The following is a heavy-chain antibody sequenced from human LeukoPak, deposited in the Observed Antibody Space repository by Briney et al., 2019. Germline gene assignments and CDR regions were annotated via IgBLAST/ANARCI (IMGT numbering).Heavy chain of an antibody. CDR2: IYSGGNT. J-gene: IGHJ6*02. Sequence: PGGSLRLSCAASGFTVSSNYMNWVRQAPGKGLEWVSVIYSGGNTYYADSVKGRFTISRDNSKSTLYLQMNSLRAEDTAVYYCARTPMFYFYGMDVWGRGTTVTVSS. CDR3: ARTPMFYFYGMDV. D-gene: IGHD2-15*01. CDR1: GFTVSSNY. V-gene: IGHV3-66*01.